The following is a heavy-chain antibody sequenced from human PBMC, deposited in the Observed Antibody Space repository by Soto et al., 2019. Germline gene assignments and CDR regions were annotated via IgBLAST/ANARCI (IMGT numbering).Heavy chain of an antibody. CDR1: GGTFSSYG. J-gene: IGHJ5*02. D-gene: IGHD6-13*01. V-gene: IGHV1-69*01. CDR3: ARAHGSSWYNWFDP. CDR2: IIPLFGTT. Sequence: QVLLVQSGAEVKKPGSSVKVSCKASGGTFSSYGISWVRQTPGRGLEWMGGIIPLFGTTNYAQKFRGRVTVTADESTSTVYMELRSLSFEDTAIYYCARAHGSSWYNWFDPWVQGTLVTVSS.